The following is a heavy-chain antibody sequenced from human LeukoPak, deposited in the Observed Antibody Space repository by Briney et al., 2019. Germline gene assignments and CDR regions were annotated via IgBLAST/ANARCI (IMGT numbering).Heavy chain of an antibody. CDR2: INSDGSST. CDR3: ARRCTDCGSRDHAFDI. Sequence: GGSPRLSCAASGFTFSSYWMHWVRQAPGKGLVWVSRINSDGSSTSYADSVKGRFTISRDNAKNTLYLQMNSLRAEDTAVYYCARRCTDCGSRDHAFDIWGQGTMVTVSS. J-gene: IGHJ3*02. D-gene: IGHD1-26*01. CDR1: GFTFSSYW. V-gene: IGHV3-74*01.